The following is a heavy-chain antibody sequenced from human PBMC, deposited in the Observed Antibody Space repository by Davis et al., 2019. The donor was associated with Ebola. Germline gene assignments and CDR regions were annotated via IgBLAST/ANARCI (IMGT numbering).Heavy chain of an antibody. CDR1: GGSFSGYY. CDR3: ARSIVVVPAAIRRNYYYYGMDV. J-gene: IGHJ6*02. Sequence: SQTLSLTCAVYGGSFSGYYWSWIRQPPGKGLEWIGEINHSGSTNYNPSLKSRVTISVDTSKNQFSLKLSSVTAADTAVYYCARSIVVVPAAIRRNYYYYGMDVWGQGTMVTVSS. V-gene: IGHV4-34*01. CDR2: INHSGST. D-gene: IGHD2-2*02.